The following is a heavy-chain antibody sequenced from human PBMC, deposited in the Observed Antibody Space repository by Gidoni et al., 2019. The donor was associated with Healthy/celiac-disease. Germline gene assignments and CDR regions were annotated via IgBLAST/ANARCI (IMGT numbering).Heavy chain of an antibody. Sequence: QVQLVQSGAAVKKPGASVKVSCKASGYTLPGYYMHWVRQAPGQGLEWMGRINPNSGGTNYAQKFQGRVTMTRDTSISTAYMELSRLRSDDTAVYYCARQRGFGELLLYYYYGMDVWGQGTTVTVSS. CDR2: INPNSGGT. D-gene: IGHD3-10*01. V-gene: IGHV1-2*06. J-gene: IGHJ6*02. CDR3: ARQRGFGELLLYYYYGMDV. CDR1: GYTLPGYY.